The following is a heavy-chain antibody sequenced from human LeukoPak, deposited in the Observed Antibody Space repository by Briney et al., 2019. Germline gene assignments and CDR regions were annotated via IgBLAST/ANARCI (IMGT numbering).Heavy chain of an antibody. CDR1: GFTFSSYG. J-gene: IGHJ3*02. Sequence: GGSLRLSCAVSGFTFSSYGMHWVRQAPGKGLEWVAVISYDGSNKYYADSVKGRFTISRDNSKNTLYLQMNSLRAEDTAVYYCARDQLGFDIWGQGTMVTVSS. CDR2: ISYDGSNK. V-gene: IGHV3-30*03. D-gene: IGHD7-27*01. CDR3: ARDQLGFDI.